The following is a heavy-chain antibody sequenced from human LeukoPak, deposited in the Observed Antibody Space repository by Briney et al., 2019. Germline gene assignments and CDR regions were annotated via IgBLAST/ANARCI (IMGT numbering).Heavy chain of an antibody. CDR2: INHSGST. CDR3: ARGYYYDSSGYYYLDY. J-gene: IGHJ4*02. CDR1: GGSFSGYY. V-gene: IGHV4-34*01. D-gene: IGHD3-22*01. Sequence: PSGTLSLTCAVYGGSFSGYYWSWIRKPPGKGLEWIGEINHSGSTNYNPSLKSRVTISVDTSKNQFSLKLSSVTAADTAVYYCARGYYYDSSGYYYLDYWGQGTLVTVSS.